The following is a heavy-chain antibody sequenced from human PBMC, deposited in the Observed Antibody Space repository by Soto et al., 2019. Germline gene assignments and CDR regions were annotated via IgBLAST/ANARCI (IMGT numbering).Heavy chain of an antibody. D-gene: IGHD5-12*01. CDR3: ARGKWLRSSLDY. J-gene: IGHJ4*02. V-gene: IGHV4-59*12. CDR1: GGSISGYY. CDR2: INNSGST. Sequence: PSETLSLTCTVPGGSISGYYWIWLRQPPGKGLEWIGYINNSGSTNYNPALKSRVTISVDTSKNQFSLKLSSVTAADTAVYYCARGKWLRSSLDYWGQGTLVTVSS.